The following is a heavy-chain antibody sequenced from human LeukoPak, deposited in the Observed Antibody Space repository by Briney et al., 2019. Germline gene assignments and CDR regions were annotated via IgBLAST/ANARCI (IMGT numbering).Heavy chain of an antibody. CDR2: MNPNSGNT. Sequence: ASVKVSCKASGYTFTSYDINWVRQATGQGLEWMGWMNPNSGNTGYAQKSQGRVTMTRNTSISTAYMELSSLRSEDTAVYYCARAPRALRKWLRSPLPNHFDYWGQGTLVTVSS. D-gene: IGHD5-12*01. CDR1: GYTFTSYD. J-gene: IGHJ4*02. CDR3: ARAPRALRKWLRSPLPNHFDY. V-gene: IGHV1-8*01.